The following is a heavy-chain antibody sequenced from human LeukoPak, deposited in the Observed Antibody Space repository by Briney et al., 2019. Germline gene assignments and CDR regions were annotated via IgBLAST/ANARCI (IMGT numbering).Heavy chain of an antibody. CDR3: ARGAREVRRYGMDV. Sequence: SQTLSLTCTVSGGSISSGGYYWCWIRQLPGKGLEWIGYIYYSGSTYYNPSLKSRVTISVDTSKNQFSLKLSSVTAADTAVYYCARGAREVRRYGMDVWGKGTTVTVSS. CDR2: IYYSGST. V-gene: IGHV4-31*03. CDR1: GGSISSGGYY. D-gene: IGHD3-10*01. J-gene: IGHJ6*04.